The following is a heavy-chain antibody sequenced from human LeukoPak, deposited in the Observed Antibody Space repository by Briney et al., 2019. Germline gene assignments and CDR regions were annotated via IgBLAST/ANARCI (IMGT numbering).Heavy chain of an antibody. J-gene: IGHJ4*02. CDR1: GGSISTTTNS. V-gene: IGHV4-39*01. CDR2: IYYGGSP. D-gene: IGHD6-13*01. Sequence: SETLSLTCNVSGGSISTTTNSWGWAWIRQRPTKGLEWIGSIYYGGSPYYTSSLKSRVTISVDTSKNQFSLQLNSVTPEDTAVYYCARARSAAAGTLDYWGQGTLVTVSS. CDR3: ARARSAAAGTLDY.